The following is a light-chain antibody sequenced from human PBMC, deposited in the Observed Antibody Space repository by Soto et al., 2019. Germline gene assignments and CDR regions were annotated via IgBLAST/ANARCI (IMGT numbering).Light chain of an antibody. CDR1: QNVDSN. V-gene: IGKV3-15*01. CDR2: GAS. Sequence: EIVMTQSPATLSVSPGERATLPCRASQNVDSNLAWYQQRPGQAPRLLMYGASTRAAAIPARFSGSGSGTEFTLTVSSLQSEDFAVYYCQQYNNGPLTFGGGTKV. CDR3: QQYNNGPLT. J-gene: IGKJ4*01.